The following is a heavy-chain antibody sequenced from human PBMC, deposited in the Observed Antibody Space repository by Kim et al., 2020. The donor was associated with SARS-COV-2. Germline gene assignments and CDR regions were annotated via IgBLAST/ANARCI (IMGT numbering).Heavy chain of an antibody. D-gene: IGHD1-26*01. Sequence: ADSVKGRFTISRDNAKNTLSLQMNSLRAEDTAVYYCARMGSGSYYYGMDVWGQGTTVTVSS. CDR3: ARMGSGSYYYGMDV. V-gene: IGHV3-74*01. J-gene: IGHJ6*02.